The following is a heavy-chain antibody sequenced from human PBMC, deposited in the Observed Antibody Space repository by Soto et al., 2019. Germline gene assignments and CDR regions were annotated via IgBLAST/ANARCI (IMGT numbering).Heavy chain of an antibody. D-gene: IGHD2-8*01. CDR3: ARIFSRWFDP. CDR1: GYTFTSYG. V-gene: IGHV1-18*01. J-gene: IGHJ5*02. Sequence: GASVKVSCKTSGYTFTSYGISWVRQAPGQGLEWMGWITANNGNTNYAQKLQGRVTMTTDTSTSTAYMELRSLRSDDTAVYYCARIFSRWFDPWGQGTLVTVSS. CDR2: ITANNGNT.